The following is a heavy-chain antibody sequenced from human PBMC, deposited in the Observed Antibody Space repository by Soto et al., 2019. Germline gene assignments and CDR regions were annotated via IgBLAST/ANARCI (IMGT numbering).Heavy chain of an antibody. V-gene: IGHV2-70*04. CDR3: ARSIVAAGNRWFDP. CDR2: IDWDDDK. CDR1: GFSLSTSGMR. J-gene: IGHJ5*02. D-gene: IGHD6-13*01. Sequence: SGPTLVNPTQTLTLTCTFSGFSLSTSGMRVSWIRQPPGQALEWLARIDWDDDKLYSTSLKTRLTISKDTSKNQVVLTMTNMDPVDTATYYCARSIVAAGNRWFDPRGQGTLFTVSS.